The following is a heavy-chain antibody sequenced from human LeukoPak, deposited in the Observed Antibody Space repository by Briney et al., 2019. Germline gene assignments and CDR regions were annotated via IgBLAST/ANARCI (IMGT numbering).Heavy chain of an antibody. D-gene: IGHD4-17*01. CDR3: AKGPDYGDASRFDY. Sequence: GGSLRLSCAASGFTFSSYGMSWVRQAPGKGLEWVSAISGSGGSTYYADSVKGRFTISRDNSKNTLYLQMNSLRAEDTAEYYCAKGPDYGDASRFDYWGQGTLVTVSS. J-gene: IGHJ4*02. V-gene: IGHV3-23*01. CDR2: ISGSGGST. CDR1: GFTFSSYG.